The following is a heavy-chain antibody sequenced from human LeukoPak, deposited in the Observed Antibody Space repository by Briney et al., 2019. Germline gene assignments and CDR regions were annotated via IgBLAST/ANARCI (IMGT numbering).Heavy chain of an antibody. Sequence: GGSLRLSCAASGFAFSSYGMHWVRQAPGKGLEWVAFIRYDGSNKYYADSVKGRFTISRDNSKNTLYLQMNSLRAEDTAVYYCAKDSLRYCSSTSCLGAFDIWGQGTMVTVSS. CDR2: IRYDGSNK. D-gene: IGHD2-2*01. CDR1: GFAFSSYG. V-gene: IGHV3-30*02. CDR3: AKDSLRYCSSTSCLGAFDI. J-gene: IGHJ3*02.